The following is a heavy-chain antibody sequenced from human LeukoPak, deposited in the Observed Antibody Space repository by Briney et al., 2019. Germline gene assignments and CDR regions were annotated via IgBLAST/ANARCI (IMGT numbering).Heavy chain of an antibody. CDR2: IIPILGIA. V-gene: IGHV1-69*04. CDR3: ARDKLSHSSSPDY. CDR1: GGTFSSYA. J-gene: IGHJ4*02. D-gene: IGHD6-6*01. Sequence: SVKVSCKASGGTFSSYAISWVRQAPGQGLEWMGRIIPILGIANSAQKFQGRVTITADKSTSTAYMELSSLRSEDTAVYYCARDKLSHSSSPDYWGQGTLVTVSS.